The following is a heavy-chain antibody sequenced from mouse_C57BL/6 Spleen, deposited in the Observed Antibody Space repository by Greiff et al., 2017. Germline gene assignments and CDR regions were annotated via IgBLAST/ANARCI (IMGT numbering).Heavy chain of an antibody. CDR1: GYTFTDYE. CDR2: IDPETGGT. J-gene: IGHJ2*01. CDR3: RRRWDLSCDC. D-gene: IGHD4-1*01. V-gene: IGHV1-15*01. Sequence: VQLQESGAELVRPGASVTLSCKASGYTFTDYEMHWVKQTPVHGLEWIGAIDPETGGTAYNQKFKGKAILTADKSSSTAYMELRRLTSEDSAVXYCRRRWDLSCDCWGQGTTLTVSS.